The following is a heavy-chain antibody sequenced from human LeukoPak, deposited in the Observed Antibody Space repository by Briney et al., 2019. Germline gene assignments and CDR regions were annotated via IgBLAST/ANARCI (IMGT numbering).Heavy chain of an antibody. CDR1: GFTFSSSG. J-gene: IGHJ6*03. Sequence: GGSLRLSCAASGFTFSSSGMHWVRQAPGKGLAWVTFIHHDGSNKYYADSVKGRFTISRDNSKNTLYLQMNSLRAEDTAVYYCAKDGDTVSGTYYFDMDVWGKGTTVTISS. CDR2: IHHDGSNK. CDR3: AKDGDTVSGTYYFDMDV. D-gene: IGHD1-26*01. V-gene: IGHV3-30*02.